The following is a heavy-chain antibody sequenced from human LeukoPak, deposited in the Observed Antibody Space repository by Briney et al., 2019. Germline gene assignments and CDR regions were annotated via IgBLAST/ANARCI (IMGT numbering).Heavy chain of an antibody. V-gene: IGHV1-18*01. Sequence: GASVKVSCKASGYTFTCYGISWVRQAPGQGLEWMGWISAYNGNTNYAQKLQGRVTMTTDTSTSTAYMELRSLRSDDTAVYYCARGSELRYFDWLSSLGGWFDPWGQGTLSPSPQ. CDR3: ARGSELRYFDWLSSLGGWFDP. D-gene: IGHD3-9*01. J-gene: IGHJ5*02. CDR2: ISAYNGNT. CDR1: GYTFTCYG.